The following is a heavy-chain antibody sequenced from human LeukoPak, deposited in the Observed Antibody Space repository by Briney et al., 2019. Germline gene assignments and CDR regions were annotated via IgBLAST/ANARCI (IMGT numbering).Heavy chain of an antibody. CDR3: ARGCYGDYHSYYYMDV. D-gene: IGHD4-17*01. J-gene: IGHJ6*03. CDR1: GFTFTTYW. Sequence: GGSLRLSCAASGFTFTTYWMSWVRQAPGKGLEWVANIKQDGNEKYYVDSVKGRFTISRDNAKNSLYLQMNSLRAEDTALYYCARGCYGDYHSYYYMDVWGKGTTVTVSS. V-gene: IGHV3-7*03. CDR2: IKQDGNEK.